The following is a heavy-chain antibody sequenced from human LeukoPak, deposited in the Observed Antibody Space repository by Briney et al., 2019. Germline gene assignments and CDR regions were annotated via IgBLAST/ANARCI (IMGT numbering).Heavy chain of an antibody. CDR3: ARVGSSRGWFDP. CDR1: GFTFSDHY. V-gene: IGHV3-11*01. D-gene: IGHD3-10*01. Sequence: GGSLRLSCTGSGFTFSDHYMTWIRQAPGKGLEWVSYISSSGTTTYYADSVKGRFTISRAKAKTSVYLQMEGQTADDTAVYYCARVGSSRGWFDPWGHGTMVTFSS. J-gene: IGHJ5*02. CDR2: ISSSGTTT.